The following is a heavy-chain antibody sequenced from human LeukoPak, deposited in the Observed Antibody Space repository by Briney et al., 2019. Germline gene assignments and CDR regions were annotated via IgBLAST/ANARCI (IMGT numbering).Heavy chain of an antibody. V-gene: IGHV5-51*01. J-gene: IGHJ3*02. D-gene: IGHD3-9*01. CDR2: IYPGDSDT. Sequence: GESLKISCKGSGYSFTSYWIGWVRQMPGKGLEWMGIIYPGDSDTRYSPSFQGQVTISADKSISTAYLQWSSLKASDTGMYYCARQRYFDWTPDAFDIWGQGTMVTVSS. CDR3: ARQRYFDWTPDAFDI. CDR1: GYSFTSYW.